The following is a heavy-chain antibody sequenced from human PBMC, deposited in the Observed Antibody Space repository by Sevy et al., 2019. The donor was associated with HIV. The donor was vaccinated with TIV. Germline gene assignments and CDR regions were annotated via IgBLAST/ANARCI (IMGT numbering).Heavy chain of an antibody. D-gene: IGHD3-10*01. CDR3: ARQPGLWFGDQGFDY. Sequence: GGSLRLSCAASGFTFSSYSMNWVRQAPGKGLEWVSYISSSSSTIYYADSVKGRFTISRDNAKNSLYLQMNSLRDEDTAVYYCARQPGLWFGDQGFDYWGQGTLVTVSS. J-gene: IGHJ4*02. V-gene: IGHV3-48*02. CDR1: GFTFSSYS. CDR2: ISSSSSTI.